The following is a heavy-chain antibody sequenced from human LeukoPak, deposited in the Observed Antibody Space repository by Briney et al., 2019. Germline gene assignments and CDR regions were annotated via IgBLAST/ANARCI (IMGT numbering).Heavy chain of an antibody. D-gene: IGHD3-10*01. CDR3: ARDLYTMVRGVTSPIPFDY. CDR1: GYTFTSYG. CDR2: ICAYNGNT. Sequence: ASVKVSCKASGYTFTSYGISWVRQAPGQGLEWMGWICAYNGNTNYAQKLQGRVTMTTDTSTSTAYMELRSLRSDDTAVYYCARDLYTMVRGVTSPIPFDYWGQGTLVTVSS. V-gene: IGHV1-18*01. J-gene: IGHJ4*02.